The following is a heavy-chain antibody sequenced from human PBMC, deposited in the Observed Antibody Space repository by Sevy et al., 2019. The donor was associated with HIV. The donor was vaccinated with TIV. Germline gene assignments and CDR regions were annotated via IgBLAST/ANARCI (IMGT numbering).Heavy chain of an antibody. J-gene: IGHJ6*02. CDR1: GFTVSSNY. CDR2: IYSGGST. CDR3: ARRVPKMGYGMDV. D-gene: IGHD2-8*01. V-gene: IGHV3-53*01. Sequence: GGSLRLSCAASGFTVSSNYMSWVRQAPGKGLEWVSVIYSGGSTYYADSVKGRFTISRDNSKNTLYLQMNSLRAEDTAVYYCARRVPKMGYGMDVWGQGTTVTVS.